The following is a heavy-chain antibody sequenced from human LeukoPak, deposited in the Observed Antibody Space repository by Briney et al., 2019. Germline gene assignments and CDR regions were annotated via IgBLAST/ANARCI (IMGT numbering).Heavy chain of an antibody. CDR1: GGSFSGYY. CDR3: ARGGCSGGSCYEDAFDN. J-gene: IGHJ3*02. Sequence: SETLSLTCAVYGGSFSGYYWSWIRQPPGKGLEWIGEINHSGSTNYNPSLKSRVTISVDTPKNQFSLKLSSVTAADTAVYYCARGGCSGGSCYEDAFDNWGQGTMVTVSS. V-gene: IGHV4-34*01. D-gene: IGHD2-15*01. CDR2: INHSGST.